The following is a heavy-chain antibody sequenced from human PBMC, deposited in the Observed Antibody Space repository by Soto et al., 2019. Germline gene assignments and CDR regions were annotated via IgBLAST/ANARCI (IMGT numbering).Heavy chain of an antibody. CDR3: ARDWVYHGMEY. CDR2: IYGSGTT. CDR1: GGSITTYY. J-gene: IGHJ4*02. Sequence: QVQLRESGPGLVRPSETLSLTCTVSGGSITTYYWSWIRQPPGKGLERIGYIYGSGTTDYNRSLKSRVTISQDTSKNQFSLKMSSVTAADTALYYCARDWVYHGMEYWGQGILVTVSS. V-gene: IGHV4-59*01. D-gene: IGHD2-8*01.